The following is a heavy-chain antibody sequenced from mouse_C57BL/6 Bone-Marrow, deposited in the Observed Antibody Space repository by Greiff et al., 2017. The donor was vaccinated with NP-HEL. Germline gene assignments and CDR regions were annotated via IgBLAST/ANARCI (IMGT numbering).Heavy chain of an antibody. J-gene: IGHJ1*03. D-gene: IGHD1-1*01. V-gene: IGHV5-4*03. Sequence: DVKLVESGGGLVKPGGSLKLSCAASGFTFSSYAMSWVRQTPEKRLEWVATISDGGSYTYYPDNVKGRFTISRDNAKNNLYLQMSHLKSEDTAMYYCARIYYYGSSYPRYWYFDVWGTGTTVTVSS. CDR2: ISDGGSYT. CDR3: ARIYYYGSSYPRYWYFDV. CDR1: GFTFSSYA.